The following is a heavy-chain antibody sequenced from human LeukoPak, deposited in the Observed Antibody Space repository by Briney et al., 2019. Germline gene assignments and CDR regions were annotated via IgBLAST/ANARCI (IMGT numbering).Heavy chain of an antibody. J-gene: IGHJ2*01. CDR2: LSYDGSNK. D-gene: IGHD2-15*01. Sequence: GGSLRLSCAAPGFTFSNYAMHWVRQAPGKGLEWVAVLSYDGSNKYSGDSVKARFTISRDNSKNTLYLQMNSLRAEDTAVYYCAKEYSSWYFDLWGRGTLVTVSS. CDR1: GFTFSNYA. CDR3: AKEYSSWYFDL. V-gene: IGHV3-30*18.